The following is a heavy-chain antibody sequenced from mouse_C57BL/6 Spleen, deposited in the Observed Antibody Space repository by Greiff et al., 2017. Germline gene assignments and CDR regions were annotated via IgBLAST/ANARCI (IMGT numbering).Heavy chain of an antibody. CDR1: GYTFTSYW. CDR2: IDPSDSYT. CDR3: ARGPGTGYFDY. D-gene: IGHD4-1*01. Sequence: VQLQQPGAELVKPGASVKLSCKASGYTFTSYWMQWVKQRPGQGLEWIGEIDPSDSYTNYNQKFKGKATLTVDTSSSTAYMQLSSLTSEDSAVYDCARGPGTGYFDYWGKGTTLTVSS. V-gene: IGHV1-50*01. J-gene: IGHJ2*01.